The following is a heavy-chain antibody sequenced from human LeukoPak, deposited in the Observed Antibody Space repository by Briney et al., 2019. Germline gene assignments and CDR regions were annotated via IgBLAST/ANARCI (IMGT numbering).Heavy chain of an antibody. D-gene: IGHD1-14*01. CDR1: GYTFTGYY. V-gene: IGHV1-2*02. Sequence: ASVKVSCKASGYTFTGYYMHWVRQAPGQGLEWMGWINPNSGGTNYAQKFQGRVTMTRDTSISTAYMELSRLRSDDTAVYYCARDRGGGRRTDYYYYYMDVWGKGTTVTISS. J-gene: IGHJ6*03. CDR3: ARDRGGGRRTDYYYYYMDV. CDR2: INPNSGGT.